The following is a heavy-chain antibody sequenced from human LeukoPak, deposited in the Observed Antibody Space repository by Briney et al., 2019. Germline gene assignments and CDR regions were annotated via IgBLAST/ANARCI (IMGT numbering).Heavy chain of an antibody. CDR1: GGSFSGYY. CDR3: ASGVLSGSSSGLVWFDP. D-gene: IGHD6-6*01. CDR2: VNHSGST. Sequence: PSETLSLTCAVYGGSFSGYYWSWIRQPPGKGLEWIGEVNHSGSTNYNPSLKSRVTISVDTSKNQFSLNLSSVTAADTAVYYCASGVLSGSSSGLVWFDPWGQGTLVTVSS. J-gene: IGHJ5*02. V-gene: IGHV4-34*01.